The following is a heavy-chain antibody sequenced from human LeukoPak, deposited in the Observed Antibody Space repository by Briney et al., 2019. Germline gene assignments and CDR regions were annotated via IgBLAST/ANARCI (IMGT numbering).Heavy chain of an antibody. CDR2: ISSSGRTI. CDR3: ACLRGPSDY. J-gene: IGHJ4*02. V-gene: IGHV3-48*03. Sequence: PGGSLRLSCAASGFTFSSYEMNWVRQAPGKGLEWVSYISSSGRTIYYADSVKGRFTLSRDNAKNSLYLQMNSLRAEDTAVYFCACLRGPSDYWGQGTLVTVSS. D-gene: IGHD4-17*01. CDR1: GFTFSSYE.